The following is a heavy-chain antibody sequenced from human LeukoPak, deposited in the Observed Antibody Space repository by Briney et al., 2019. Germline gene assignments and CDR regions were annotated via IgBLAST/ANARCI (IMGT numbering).Heavy chain of an antibody. V-gene: IGHV4-59*01. J-gene: IGHJ6*03. CDR3: ARVFWGPNYYYYMDG. CDR2: IYYSGST. CDR1: GGSISSYY. Sequence: SETLSLTCTVSGGSISSYYWSWLRQPPGKGRVWIVYIYYSGSTNYKPSLKSRDTIPVDPPKKQLYLNLSSVTAADTAVYYCARVFWGPNYYYYMDGLGKGTTVTVSS. D-gene: IGHD3-16*01.